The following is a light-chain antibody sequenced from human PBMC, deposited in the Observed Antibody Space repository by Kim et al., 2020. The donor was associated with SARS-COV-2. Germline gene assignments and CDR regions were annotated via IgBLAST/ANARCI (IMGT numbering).Light chain of an antibody. V-gene: IGLV2-8*01. CDR3: SSYAGSSLYV. CDR2: EVS. J-gene: IGLJ1*01. CDR1: SSVVGGYNF. Sequence: GQSVTISSTGTSSVVGGYNFVSWYQQHPGKAPKLMIYEVSKRPSVVPDRFSCSKSGNTASLTVSGLQAEDDADYYCSSYAGSSLYVFGAGTKVTVL.